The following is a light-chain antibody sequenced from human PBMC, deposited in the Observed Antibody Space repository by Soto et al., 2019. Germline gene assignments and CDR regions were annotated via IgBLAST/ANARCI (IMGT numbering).Light chain of an antibody. CDR1: QSVSSY. CDR3: QQRSNWPPN. CDR2: DAS. V-gene: IGKV3-11*01. J-gene: IGKJ3*01. Sequence: EIVLTQSPATLSLSPGERATLSCRASQSVSSYLAWYQQKPGQAPRLLIYDASNRSAGIPARFSGSGSWTDFTLTISTLEPEYFAVYDCQQRSNWPPNFGPGTKVDIK.